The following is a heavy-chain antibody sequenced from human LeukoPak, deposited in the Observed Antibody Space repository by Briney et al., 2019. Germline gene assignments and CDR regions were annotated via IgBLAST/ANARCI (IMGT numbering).Heavy chain of an antibody. Sequence: SETLSPTCTISGGSISSSRYYWGWIRQPPGNGLECIGRIYYSGSPYYHPSLQSRVTIRVHTSKNQFSLELSSVTGAGSAVYYCAREGEVVPDAFNPRIWFDPWGQARLVSVCS. D-gene: IGHD2-2*01. V-gene: IGHV4-39*07. CDR1: GGSISSSRYY. J-gene: IGHJ5*02. CDR2: IYYSGSP. CDR3: AREGEVVPDAFNPRIWFDP.